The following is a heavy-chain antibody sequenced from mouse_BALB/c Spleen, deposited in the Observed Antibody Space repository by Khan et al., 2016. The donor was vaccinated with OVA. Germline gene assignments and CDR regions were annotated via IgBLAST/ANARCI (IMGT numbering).Heavy chain of an antibody. V-gene: IGHV1S81*02. CDR1: GHTFTSYW. Sequence: QVQLQQPGAELVKAGASVKMSCKASGHTFTSYWMHWVKQRLGQGLEWFAETNPTNGRTYYNEKFNSKATLTVDKSSSTAYMLLSGPTFEVSAVYYCARIKKIEATYFDYWGQGTTLTVSS. CDR2: TNPTNGRT. D-gene: IGHD1-1*01. J-gene: IGHJ2*01. CDR3: ARIKKIEATYFDY.